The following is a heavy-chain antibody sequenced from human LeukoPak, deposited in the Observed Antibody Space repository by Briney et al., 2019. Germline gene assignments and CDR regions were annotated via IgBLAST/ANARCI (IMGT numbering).Heavy chain of an antibody. CDR2: ISGSGGST. J-gene: IGHJ4*02. V-gene: IGHV3-23*01. CDR1: GFTFSSYA. Sequence: GGSLRLSCAASGFTFSSYAMSWVRQAPGKGLEWVSAISGSGGSTYYADSVKGRFTISRDNSKNTLYLQMNSLRAEDTAVYYCAKDLVVGARPRYYFDYWGQGTLVTVSP. D-gene: IGHD1-26*01. CDR3: AKDLVVGARPRYYFDY.